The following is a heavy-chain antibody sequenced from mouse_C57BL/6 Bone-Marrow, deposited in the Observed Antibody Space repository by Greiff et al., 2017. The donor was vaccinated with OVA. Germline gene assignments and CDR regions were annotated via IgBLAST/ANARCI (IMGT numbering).Heavy chain of an antibody. V-gene: IGHV5-17*01. Sequence: DVHLVESGGGLVKPGGSLKLSCAASGFTFSDYGLHWVRQAPEKGLVWVAYISSGSSTIYYADTVNGRFTITREIAKNTLFLQMTSLRSEDTAMYYCAREGGLDYWSQGTTLTVSS. CDR1: GFTFSDYG. J-gene: IGHJ2*01. CDR3: AREGGLDY. CDR2: ISSGSSTI.